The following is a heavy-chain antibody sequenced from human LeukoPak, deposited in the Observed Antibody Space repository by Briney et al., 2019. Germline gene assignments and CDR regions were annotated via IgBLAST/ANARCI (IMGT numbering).Heavy chain of an antibody. CDR3: ARLLPVRYNWFDP. CDR2: IYYSGST. D-gene: IGHD2-21*01. CDR1: GGSISSYY. Sequence: SETPSLTCTVSGGSISSYYWSWIRQPPGKGLEWIGYIYYSGSTNYNPSLKSRVTISVDTSKNQFSLKLSSVTAADTAVYYCARLLPVRYNWFDPWGQGTLVTVSS. J-gene: IGHJ5*02. V-gene: IGHV4-59*01.